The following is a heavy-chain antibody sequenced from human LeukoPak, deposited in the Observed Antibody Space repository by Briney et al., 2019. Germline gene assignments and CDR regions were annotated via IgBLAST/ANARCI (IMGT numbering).Heavy chain of an antibody. CDR1: GYSISSGYY. J-gene: IGHJ4*02. D-gene: IGHD6-19*01. V-gene: IGHV4-38-2*01. CDR3: ATTIAVADNFDY. CDR2: IYHSGST. Sequence: SETLSLTWAVSGYSISSGYYWGWIRQPPRKGLEWIGSIYHSGSTYYNPSLKSRVTISVDTSKNQFSLKLSSVTAADTAVYYCATTIAVADNFDYWGQGTLVTVSS.